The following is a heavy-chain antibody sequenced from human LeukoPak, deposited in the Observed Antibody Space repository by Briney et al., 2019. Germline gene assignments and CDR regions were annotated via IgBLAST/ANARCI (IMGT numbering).Heavy chain of an antibody. CDR3: ARDGRGSSTIYYYYYYMDV. D-gene: IGHD6-6*01. J-gene: IGHJ6*03. V-gene: IGHV3-48*04. CDR1: GFTFSTHG. CDR2: ISSSGSTI. Sequence: GGSLRLSCAASGFTFSTHGMHWVRQAPGKGLEWVSYISSSGSTIYYADSVNGRFIISRDNAKNSLYLQMNSLRAEDTAVYYCARDGRGSSTIYYYYYYMDVWGKGTTVTVSS.